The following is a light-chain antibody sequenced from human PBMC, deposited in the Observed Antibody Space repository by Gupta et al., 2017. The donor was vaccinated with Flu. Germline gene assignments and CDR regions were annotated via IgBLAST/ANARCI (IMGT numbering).Light chain of an antibody. CDR2: VAS. Sequence: DIQMTQSPSSLSASVGDRVTITCRASQSISNYLNWYQQKPGKAPNLLIYVASSLQSVVPSRFSGSGSGTDFTLTISSLQPEDFATYFCQQSYSIPYSFGQGTKLEIK. V-gene: IGKV1-39*01. CDR1: QSISNY. CDR3: QQSYSIPYS. J-gene: IGKJ2*03.